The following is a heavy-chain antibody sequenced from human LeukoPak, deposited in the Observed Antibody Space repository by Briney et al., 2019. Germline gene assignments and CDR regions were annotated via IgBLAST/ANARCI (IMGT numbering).Heavy chain of an antibody. D-gene: IGHD3-22*01. J-gene: IGHJ5*02. CDR2: ISAYNGNT. Sequence: GASVKVSCKASGYTFTSYGISWVRQAPGQGLEWMGWISAYNGNTNYAQKLQGGVTMTTDTSTSTAYMELRSLRSDDTAVYYCARETEDSSGYYGNWFDPWGQGTLVTVSS. CDR1: GYTFTSYG. V-gene: IGHV1-18*01. CDR3: ARETEDSSGYYGNWFDP.